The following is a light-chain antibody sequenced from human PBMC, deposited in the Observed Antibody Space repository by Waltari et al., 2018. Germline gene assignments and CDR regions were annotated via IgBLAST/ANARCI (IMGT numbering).Light chain of an antibody. Sequence: SYELTQPPSVSVSPGQTARITCSGDALPKQYAYWYQQKPGQAPVLVIYTDSERPSGIPERFSGSSSGTTVTLTISGVQAEDDADYYCQSADSSGTVVFGGGTKLTVL. CDR3: QSADSSGTVV. V-gene: IGLV3-25*03. CDR1: ALPKQY. CDR2: TDS. J-gene: IGLJ2*01.